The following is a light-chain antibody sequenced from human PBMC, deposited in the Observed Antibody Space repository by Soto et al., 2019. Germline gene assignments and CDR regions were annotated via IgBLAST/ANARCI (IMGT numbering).Light chain of an antibody. CDR3: QQYNNWPPIT. Sequence: EVVMTEPPAILSASPGEGERLSCTASQGIGDTLAWYQHKPGQTPRLLIYDTSTRATGIPARFSGSGSGTEFTLTIRSLQSEDLAVYYCQQYNNWPPITVGNGTRLENK. J-gene: IGKJ5*01. V-gene: IGKV3-15*01. CDR2: DTS. CDR1: QGIGDT.